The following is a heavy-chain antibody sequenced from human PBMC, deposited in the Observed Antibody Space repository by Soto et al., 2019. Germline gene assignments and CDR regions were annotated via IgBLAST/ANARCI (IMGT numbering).Heavy chain of an antibody. V-gene: IGHV3-64*01. D-gene: IGHD6-6*01. Sequence: EVQLAESGGGLAQPGGSLRLSCAASGFTLSGYAMDWVRQAPGKGLEYVSGISSNGVGTYYANSVQGRFTISRDNSKNTVYRQMGSLSLKDMAVYYCARRARPDFYYKAVWGKGTTVTVS. CDR1: GFTLSGYA. CDR2: ISSNGVGT. CDR3: ARRARPDFYYKAV. J-gene: IGHJ6*03.